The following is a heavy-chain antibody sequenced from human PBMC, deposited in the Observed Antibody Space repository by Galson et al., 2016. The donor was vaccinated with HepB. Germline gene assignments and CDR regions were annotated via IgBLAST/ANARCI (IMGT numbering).Heavy chain of an antibody. D-gene: IGHD1-26*01. CDR1: GFSLNTYGMR. J-gene: IGHJ4*02. V-gene: IGHV2-70*04. CDR3: ARMEVGPSGLFDY. Sequence: PALVKPTQTLTLTCTFSGFSLNTYGMRVNWIRQPPGKALEWVARIDWDDDIFYGTSLRIRLTISKDTSKNQVVLTMTNMDPVDTATYYCARMEVGPSGLFDYWGQGILVTVSS. CDR2: IDWDDDI.